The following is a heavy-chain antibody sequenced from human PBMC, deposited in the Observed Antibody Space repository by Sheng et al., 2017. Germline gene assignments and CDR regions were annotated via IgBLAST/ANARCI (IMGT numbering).Heavy chain of an antibody. D-gene: IGHD1-1*01. Sequence: QLQLQESGPGLVKPSETLSLTYTVSGGSLSSSTYYWGWIRQPPGKGLEWIGSIYYSGSTYYNPSLKSRVTISVDTSKNQFSLKLSSVTAAGTAVYSCARETSRYSFDFWGQGTLVTVSS. CDR3: ARETSRYSFDF. CDR2: IYYSGST. J-gene: IGHJ4*02. CDR1: GGSLSSSTYY. V-gene: IGHV4-39*07.